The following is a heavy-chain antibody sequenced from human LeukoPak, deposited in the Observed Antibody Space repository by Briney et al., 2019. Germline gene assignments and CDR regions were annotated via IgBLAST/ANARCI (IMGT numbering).Heavy chain of an antibody. V-gene: IGHV1-69*13. CDR1: GGTFDKYA. CDR3: ATRTPLIRGIIRTYFYLGMDV. Sequence: SVKVSCKASGGTFDKYAISWVRQAPGQGLEWMGGIIPIFGTTKYAQRFQARVTITADESTSTAYMEVRSLRSEDSAVYYCATRTPLIRGIIRTYFYLGMDVWGQGTTVIVSS. J-gene: IGHJ6*02. CDR2: IIPIFGTT. D-gene: IGHD3-10*01.